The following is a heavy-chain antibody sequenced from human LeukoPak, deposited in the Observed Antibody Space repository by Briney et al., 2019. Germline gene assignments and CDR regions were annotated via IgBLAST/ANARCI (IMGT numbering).Heavy chain of an antibody. V-gene: IGHV3-66*01. CDR3: ARNTWLQPPDY. J-gene: IGHJ4*02. CDR2: IFSIDKT. Sequence: PGGSLRLSCVASGFTVSSNSMSWVRQAPGKGLEWVSIIFSIDKTYYADSVRGRLTISGDNFKNTLYLQMNSLRAEDTAVYYCARNTWLQPPDYWGQGTLVTASS. D-gene: IGHD5-24*01. CDR1: GFTVSSNS.